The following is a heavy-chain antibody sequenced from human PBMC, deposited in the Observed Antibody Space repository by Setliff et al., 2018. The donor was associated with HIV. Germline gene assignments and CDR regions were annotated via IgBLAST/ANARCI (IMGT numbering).Heavy chain of an antibody. D-gene: IGHD2-21*01. CDR2: VTPDGGDK. Sequence: GSLRLSCAASGFMFGVDWMSWVRQTPGKGLEWVASVTPDGGDKYYANSMRGRFTISRDNGKNAVYLQMNSLTAEDTALYYCVRDLARVIAHWGQGTLVPSPQ. CDR3: VRDLARVIAH. V-gene: IGHV3-7*01. J-gene: IGHJ4*02. CDR1: GFMFGVDW.